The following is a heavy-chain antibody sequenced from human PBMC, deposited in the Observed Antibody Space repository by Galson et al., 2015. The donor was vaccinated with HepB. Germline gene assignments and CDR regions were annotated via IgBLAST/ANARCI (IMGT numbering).Heavy chain of an antibody. CDR1: GFTFSSYA. V-gene: IGHV3-30*04. D-gene: IGHD3-22*01. CDR2: ISYDGSNK. J-gene: IGHJ4*02. CDR3: ARDRVALTYYYDSSGLVHY. Sequence: SLRLSCAASGFTFSSYAMHWVRQAPGKGLEWVAVISYDGSNKYYADSVKGRFTISRDNSKNTLYLQMNSLRAEDTAVYYCARDRVALTYYYDSSGLVHYWGPGTLVTVSS.